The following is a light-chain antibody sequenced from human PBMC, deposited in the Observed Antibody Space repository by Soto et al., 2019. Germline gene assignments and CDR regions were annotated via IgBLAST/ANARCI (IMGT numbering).Light chain of an antibody. CDR2: DTS. Sequence: QAVVTQEPSLTVSPGGTVTLTCGSSTGAVTSGHRPHWFQQKPGQAHRTLINDTSNKHSWTPARFSGSLLGGKAALTLSGAQPEDEADYYCLVIFTGVGEVFGTGTKLTVL. CDR1: TGAVTSGHR. V-gene: IGLV7-46*01. CDR3: LVIFTGVGEV. J-gene: IGLJ1*01.